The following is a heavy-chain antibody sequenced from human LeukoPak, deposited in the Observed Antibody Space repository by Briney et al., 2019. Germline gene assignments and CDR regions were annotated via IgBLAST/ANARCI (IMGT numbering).Heavy chain of an antibody. CDR3: ARDSGGHSGYDWFDY. CDR1: GFTFSNYW. D-gene: IGHD5-12*01. Sequence: GGSLRLSCAASGFTFSNYWMTWVRQAPGKGLEWVAIIREDGSEKYYVESVKGRFTISRDNAKNSLYLQMNSLRAEDTAVYYCARDSGGHSGYDWFDYWGQGTLVTVSS. J-gene: IGHJ4*02. CDR2: IREDGSEK. V-gene: IGHV3-7*01.